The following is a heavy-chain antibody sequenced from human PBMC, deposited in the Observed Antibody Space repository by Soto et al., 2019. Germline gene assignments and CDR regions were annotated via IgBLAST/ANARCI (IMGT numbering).Heavy chain of an antibody. V-gene: IGHV4-31*03. D-gene: IGHD2-15*01. CDR1: GGSIIDGQTY. CDR3: ARDAPGVAPY. CDR2: INYRGTT. Sequence: QVQLQESGPGLVKPSQTLSLTCTVSGGSIIDGQTYLNWIRQHPERGLEWIGYINYRGTTNYSPAIQRRILISIDTSKNQCSLRLSSVTAADTGVYYCARDAPGVAPYWGQGTLVTVSS. J-gene: IGHJ4*02.